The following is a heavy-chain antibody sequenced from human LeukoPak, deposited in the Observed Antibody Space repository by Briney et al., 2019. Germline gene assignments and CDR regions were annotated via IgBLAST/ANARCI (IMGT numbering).Heavy chain of an antibody. D-gene: IGHD4-17*01. J-gene: IGHJ4*02. V-gene: IGHV3-66*01. CDR2: IDSGGRT. CDR1: GFTVSSNY. CDR3: TGRETYGDYAY. Sequence: GGSLRLSCAASGFTVSSNYMSWVRQVPGKGLEWVSVIDSGGRTYNVDSVKGRFIISRDNSKNTLYLQMNSLRTEDTAVYFCTGRETYGDYAYWGQGTLVTVSS.